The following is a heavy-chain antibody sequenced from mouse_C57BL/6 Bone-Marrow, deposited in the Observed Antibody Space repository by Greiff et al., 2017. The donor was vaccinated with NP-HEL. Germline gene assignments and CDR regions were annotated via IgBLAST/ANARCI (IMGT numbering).Heavy chain of an antibody. Sequence: EVKLMESVGGLVQPGGSLKLSCAASGFTFSDYGMAWVRQAPRKGPEWVAFISNLAYSNYYADTVTGRFTISRENAKNTRYLEMSSLRSEDTAMYYCARPYGFDGSMDYWGQGTSVTVSS. CDR1: GFTFSDYG. J-gene: IGHJ4*01. D-gene: IGHD2-2*01. CDR3: ARPYGFDGSMDY. CDR2: ISNLAYSN. V-gene: IGHV5-15*01.